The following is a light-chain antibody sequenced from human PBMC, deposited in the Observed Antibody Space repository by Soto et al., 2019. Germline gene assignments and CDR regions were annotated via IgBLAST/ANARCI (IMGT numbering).Light chain of an antibody. CDR2: GNN. CDR3: QSYDSSLSGWV. V-gene: IGLV1-40*01. Sequence: QSVLTQPPSVSGAPGQRVTISCTGSSSNIGAGYDVHWYQQLPETAPKLLIYGNNNRPSGVPDRFSGSKSGTSASLAITGLQAEDEADYSCQSYDSSLSGWVFGGGTKLTV. CDR1: SSNIGAGYD. J-gene: IGLJ3*02.